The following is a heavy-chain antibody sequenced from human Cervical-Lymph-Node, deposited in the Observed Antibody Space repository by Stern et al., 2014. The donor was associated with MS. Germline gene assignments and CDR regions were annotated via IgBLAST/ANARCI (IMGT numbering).Heavy chain of an antibody. CDR1: GDTFSNYA. CDR3: ARGWSYDILTGYSY. J-gene: IGHJ4*02. Sequence: QVPLVQSGAEVKKPGSSVKVSCKASGDTFSNYAISWVRQAPGQGLEWMGGIIPIFVRPNYSQKFQDRVTITADESTSTAYMELSSLRSEDTAVYYWARGWSYDILTGYSYWGQGTLVTVSS. D-gene: IGHD3-9*01. V-gene: IGHV1-69*01. CDR2: IIPIFVRP.